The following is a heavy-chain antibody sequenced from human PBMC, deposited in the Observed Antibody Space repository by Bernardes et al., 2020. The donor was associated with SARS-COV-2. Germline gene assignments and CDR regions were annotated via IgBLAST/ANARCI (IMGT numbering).Heavy chain of an antibody. CDR3: AKEPSPSPVDCSGGSCHAFDI. J-gene: IGHJ3*02. CDR2: ISAGGGTT. Sequence: GGSLRLSCAASGFTFTSYAMSWVRQAPGKGLEWVSDISAGGGTTYYADSVKGRFTISRDNSKNTLYLQMNSLRAEDTAVYYCAKEPSPSPVDCSGGSCHAFDIWGQGTMVTVSS. D-gene: IGHD2-15*01. CDR1: GFTFTSYA. V-gene: IGHV3-23*01.